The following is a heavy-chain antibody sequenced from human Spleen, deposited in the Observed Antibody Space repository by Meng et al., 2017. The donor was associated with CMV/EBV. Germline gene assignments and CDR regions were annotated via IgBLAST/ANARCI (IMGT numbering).Heavy chain of an antibody. CDR1: GYIFSSYG. D-gene: IGHD3-10*01. J-gene: IGHJ5*02. CDR3: ARESGGFDH. V-gene: IGHV1-18*01. CDR2: ITIYNGNT. Sequence: KGYCKASGYIFSSYGISWVRQAPGQGLEWMGWITIYNGNTKYAQKFQGRVTMTTDTSTSTAYMELRSLRSDDTAVYYCARESGGFDHWGQGTLVTVSS.